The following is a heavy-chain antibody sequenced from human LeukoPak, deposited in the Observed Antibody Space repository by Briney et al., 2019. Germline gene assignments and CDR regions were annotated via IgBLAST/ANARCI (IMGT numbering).Heavy chain of an antibody. CDR1: GGSISSHY. Sequence: SETLSLTCTVSGGSISSHYWSWIRQPPGKGLEWIGYIYYSGSTNYNPSLKSRVTISVGTSKNQFSLKLSSVTAADTAVYYCVAAQITYYYYYMDVWGKGTTVTVSS. CDR2: IYYSGST. CDR3: VAAQITYYYYYMDV. D-gene: IGHD3-10*01. V-gene: IGHV4-59*11. J-gene: IGHJ6*03.